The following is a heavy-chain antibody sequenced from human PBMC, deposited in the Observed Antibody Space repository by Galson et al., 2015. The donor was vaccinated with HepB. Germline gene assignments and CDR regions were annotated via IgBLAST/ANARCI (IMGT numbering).Heavy chain of an antibody. CDR2: LYKAGNA. CDR1: GLTVSSAD. V-gene: IGHV3-53*01. J-gene: IGHJ3*02. CDR3: ARIPWGSGTFDI. D-gene: IGHD3-10*01. Sequence: LRLSCAASGLTVSSADMGWVRQAPGKGPEWVSNLYKAGNADYVDSVKGRFTISRDNSENTLHLQINSLRTEDTAVYYCARIPWGSGTFDIWGQGTMVTVSS.